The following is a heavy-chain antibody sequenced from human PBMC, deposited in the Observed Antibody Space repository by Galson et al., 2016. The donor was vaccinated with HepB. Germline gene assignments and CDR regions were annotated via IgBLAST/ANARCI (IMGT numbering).Heavy chain of an antibody. CDR2: IYWDDDK. D-gene: IGHD1-7*01. J-gene: IGHJ4*02. Sequence: PALVKPTQTLTLTCTFSGFSLTNGGVGVGRIRQPPGKALEWLALIYWDDDKRYSPSLKNRLTITKDTSKNQVVLVMANMDPVDTGTYYCARSLGTAIFDYWGEGSLVLVSS. CDR3: ARSLGTAIFDY. V-gene: IGHV2-5*02. CDR1: GFSLTNGGVG.